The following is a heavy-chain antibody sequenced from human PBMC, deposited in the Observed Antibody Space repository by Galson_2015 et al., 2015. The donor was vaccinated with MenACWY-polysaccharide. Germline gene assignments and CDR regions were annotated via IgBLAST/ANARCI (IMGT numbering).Heavy chain of an antibody. J-gene: IGHJ4*02. Sequence: SLRLSCAASGFTFSSYAMSWVRQAPGKGLEWVSAISGSGGSTYYADSVKGRFTISRDNSKNTLYLQMNSLRAEDTAVYYCAKEGSSERFTYVWGSYRPYYFDYWGQGTLVTVSS. CDR2: ISGSGGST. CDR1: GFTFSSYA. V-gene: IGHV3-23*01. D-gene: IGHD3-16*02. CDR3: AKEGSSERFTYVWGSYRPYYFDY.